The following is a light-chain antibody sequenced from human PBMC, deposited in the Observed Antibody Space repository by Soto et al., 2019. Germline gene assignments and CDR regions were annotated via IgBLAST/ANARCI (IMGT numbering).Light chain of an antibody. CDR3: MQATQSPPYT. CDR1: QSLLHSDGNTY. J-gene: IGKJ2*01. V-gene: IGKV2-24*01. CDR2: KIS. Sequence: DIVMTQTPLSSPVPLGQPASISCRSSQSLLHSDGNTYLSWLQQRPGQPPRLLIYKISNRLSGVPDRFSGSGAGTDFTLKISRVEAEDVGVYYCMQATQSPPYTFGQGTKLEIE.